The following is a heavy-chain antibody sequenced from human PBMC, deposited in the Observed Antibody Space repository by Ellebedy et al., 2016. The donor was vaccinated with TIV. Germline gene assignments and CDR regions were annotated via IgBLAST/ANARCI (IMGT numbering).Heavy chain of an antibody. CDR1: GGSISSSSYY. CDR2: IYYSGST. Sequence: MPSETLSLTCTVSGGSISSSSYYWGWIRQPPGKGLEWIGSIYYSGSTYYNPSLKSLVTISVDTSKNQFSLKLSSVTASDTAVYYCAREPALTVTTLTGADYWGQGTLVTVSS. D-gene: IGHD4-17*01. CDR3: AREPALTVTTLTGADY. V-gene: IGHV4-39*01. J-gene: IGHJ4*02.